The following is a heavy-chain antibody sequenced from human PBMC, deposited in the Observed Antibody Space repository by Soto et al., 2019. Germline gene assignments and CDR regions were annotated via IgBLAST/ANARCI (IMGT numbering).Heavy chain of an antibody. CDR3: AREYSGYDLGSVRPDY. D-gene: IGHD5-12*01. CDR2: ISAYNGNT. J-gene: IGHJ4*02. V-gene: IGHV1-18*01. CDR1: GYTFTSYG. Sequence: ASVKVSCKASGYTFTSYGISWVRQAPGQGLEWMGWISAYNGNTNYAQKLQGRVTMTTDTSTSTAYMELRSLRSDDTAVYYCAREYSGYDLGSVRPDYWGQGTLVTVSS.